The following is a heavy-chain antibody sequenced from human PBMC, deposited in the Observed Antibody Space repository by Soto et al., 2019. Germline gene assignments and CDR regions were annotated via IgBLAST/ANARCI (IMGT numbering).Heavy chain of an antibody. D-gene: IGHD6-19*01. J-gene: IGHJ4*02. CDR1: GFTFGDYA. CDR2: IRSKAYGGTT. Sequence: GGSLRLSCTASGFTFGDYAMSWFRQAPGKGLEWVGFIRSKAYGGTTEYAASVKGRFTISRDDSKSIAYLQMNSLKTEDTAVYYCTRGWSYIAVAGYVFDYWGQGTLVTVSS. V-gene: IGHV3-49*03. CDR3: TRGWSYIAVAGYVFDY.